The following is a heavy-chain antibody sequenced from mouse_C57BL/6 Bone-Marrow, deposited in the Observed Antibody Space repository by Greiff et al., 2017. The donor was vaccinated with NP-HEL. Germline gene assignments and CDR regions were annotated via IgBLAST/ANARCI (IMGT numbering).Heavy chain of an antibody. Sequence: QVQLQQPGAELVMPGASVKLSCKASGYTFTSYWMHWVKQRPGQGLEWIGEIDPSDSYTNYTHKFKGKSTLTVDKSSSTAYMQLSSLTSEDSAVYYCARVTGTSWFAYWGQGTLVTVAA. CDR3: ARVTGTSWFAY. J-gene: IGHJ3*01. CDR2: IDPSDSYT. V-gene: IGHV1-69*01. D-gene: IGHD4-1*01. CDR1: GYTFTSYW.